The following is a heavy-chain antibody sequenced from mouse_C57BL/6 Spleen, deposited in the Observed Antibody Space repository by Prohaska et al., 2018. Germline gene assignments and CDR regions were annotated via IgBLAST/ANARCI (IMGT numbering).Heavy chain of an antibody. Sequence: EVKLEESGGGLVQPGGSMKLSCVASGFTFSNYWMNWVRQSPEKGLEWVAQIRLKSDNYATHYAESVKVRFTISRDDSKSSVYLQMNNLRAEDTGIYYCTGPAAWFAYWGQGTLVTVSA. J-gene: IGHJ3*01. CDR3: TGPAAWFAY. CDR1: GFTFSNYW. V-gene: IGHV6-3*01. CDR2: IRLKSDNYAT.